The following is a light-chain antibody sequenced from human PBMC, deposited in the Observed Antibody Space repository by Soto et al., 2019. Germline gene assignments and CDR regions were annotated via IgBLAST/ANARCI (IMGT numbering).Light chain of an antibody. CDR2: AAS. J-gene: IGKJ1*01. CDR1: HRISSY. Sequence: IPVSERAFALSASPGARATITCRARHRISSYLAWYQQKPGKAPKLLIYAASTLQSGVPSRFSGSGSGTDFTLTISCLQSEDFATYYCQQYYSYPPPFGQGTKVDI. V-gene: IGKV1-8*01. CDR3: QQYYSYPPP.